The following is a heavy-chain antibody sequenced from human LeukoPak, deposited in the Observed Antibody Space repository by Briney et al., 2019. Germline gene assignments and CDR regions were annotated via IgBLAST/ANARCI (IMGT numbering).Heavy chain of an antibody. Sequence: GGSLRLSCAASGFTFSSYSMNWVRQAPGKGLEWVSSIGSSSSYIYYADSVKGRFTISRDNAKSSLYLRMNSLRAEDTAVYYCARELVVPAAINYYYYMDVWGKGTTVTVSS. D-gene: IGHD2-2*01. CDR1: GFTFSSYS. CDR2: IGSSSSYI. CDR3: ARELVVPAAINYYYYMDV. V-gene: IGHV3-21*01. J-gene: IGHJ6*03.